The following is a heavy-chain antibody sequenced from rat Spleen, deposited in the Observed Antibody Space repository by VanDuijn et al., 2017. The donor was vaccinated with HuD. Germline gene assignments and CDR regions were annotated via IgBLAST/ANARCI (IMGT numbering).Heavy chain of an antibody. CDR1: GFTFNNYW. V-gene: IGHV5-31*01. CDR2: ITNTGGST. Sequence: EVQLVESGGGLVQPGRSLKLSCVASGFTFNNYWMTWIRQAPGTGLEGVASITNTGGSTYYPDSVKGRFTISRDNAKSTLYLQMNSLRSEDTATYYCTRGNSYLYVMDAWGQGASVTVSS. J-gene: IGHJ4*01. D-gene: IGHD1-3*01. CDR3: TRGNSYLYVMDA.